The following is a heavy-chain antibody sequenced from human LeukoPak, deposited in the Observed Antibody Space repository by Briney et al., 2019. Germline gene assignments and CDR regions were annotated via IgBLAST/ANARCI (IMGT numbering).Heavy chain of an antibody. J-gene: IGHJ4*02. V-gene: IGHV3-9*01. CDR1: GFTFDDYA. Sequence: PGRSLRLSCAASGFTFDDYAMHWVRQAPGKGLEWVSGISWNSGSIGYADSVKGRFTISRDNSKNTLYLQMNSQGAEDTAIYYCVKDGSYYDLGSWGQGTLVTVSS. D-gene: IGHD3-3*01. CDR2: ISWNSGSI. CDR3: VKDGSYYDLGS.